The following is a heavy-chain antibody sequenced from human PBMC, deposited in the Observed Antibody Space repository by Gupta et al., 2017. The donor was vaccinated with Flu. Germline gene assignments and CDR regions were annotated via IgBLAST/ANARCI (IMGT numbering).Heavy chain of an antibody. CDR3: VRNRGWQQFDY. J-gene: IGHJ4*02. Sequence: EVQLVESGGGLVQPGGSLRLSCSVYGLPFRSFWMDWVRQAPGEGLEWVANIAADGSVKNYADSVKDRFTISRDDDRNLLYLQMNSLRPEDTAIYYCVRNRGWQQFDYWGQGALVSVSS. CDR1: GLPFRSFW. V-gene: IGHV3-7*03. D-gene: IGHD5-24*01. CDR2: IAADGSVK.